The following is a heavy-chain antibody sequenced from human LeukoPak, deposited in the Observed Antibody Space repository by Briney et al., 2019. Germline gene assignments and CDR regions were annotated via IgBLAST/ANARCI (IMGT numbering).Heavy chain of an antibody. CDR1: GFTFSSYL. D-gene: IGHD5-12*01. J-gene: IGHJ6*03. CDR2: IKQDGSEK. V-gene: IGHV3-7*01. Sequence: GGSLRLSCAASGFTFSSYLMSWVRQAPGKGLEWVANIKQDGSEKYYVDSVKGRFTISRDNAKNSLYLQMNSLRAEDTAVYYCARNQFEWLLNYYYYMDVWGKGTTVTVSS. CDR3: ARNQFEWLLNYYYYMDV.